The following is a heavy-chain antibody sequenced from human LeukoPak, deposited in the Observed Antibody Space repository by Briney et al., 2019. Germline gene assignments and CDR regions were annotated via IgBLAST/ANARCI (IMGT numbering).Heavy chain of an antibody. CDR2: IKSKTDGGTT. D-gene: IGHD5-12*01. CDR1: GFTFSNAW. CDR3: TTIYSGYDYRGIGYYGSYYGMDV. J-gene: IGHJ6*02. V-gene: IGHV3-15*01. Sequence: GGSLRLSCAASGFTFSNAWMSWVRQAPGKGLEWVGRIKSKTDGGTTDYAAPVKGRFTISRDDSKNTLYLQMNSLKTEDTAVYYCTTIYSGYDYRGIGYYGSYYGMDVWGQGTTVTVSS.